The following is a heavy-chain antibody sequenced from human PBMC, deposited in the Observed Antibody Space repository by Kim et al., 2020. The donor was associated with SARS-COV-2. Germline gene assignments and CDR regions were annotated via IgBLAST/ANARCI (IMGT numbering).Heavy chain of an antibody. V-gene: IGHV3-33*01. CDR3: AREEVGIRAFDY. CDR1: GFTFSSYG. J-gene: IGHJ4*02. CDR2: IWYDGSNK. D-gene: IGHD3-10*01. Sequence: GGSLRLSCAASGFTFSSYGMHWVRQAPGKGLEWVAVIWYDGSNKYYADSVKGRFTISRDNSKNTLYLQMNSLRAEDTAVYYCAREEVGIRAFDYWGQGTLVTVSS.